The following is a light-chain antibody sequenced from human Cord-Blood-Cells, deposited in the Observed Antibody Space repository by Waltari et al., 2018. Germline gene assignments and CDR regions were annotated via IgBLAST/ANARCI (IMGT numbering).Light chain of an antibody. V-gene: IGKV1-39*01. CDR1: QSISSY. Sequence: DIQMTQSPSSLSASVGERVTITCRASQSISSYLNWYQQKPWKAPKLLIYAASSLQSVVPSRFSGSGSGTDFTLTISSLQPEDFATYYCQQSYSTPLTFGGGTKVEIK. J-gene: IGKJ4*01. CDR3: QQSYSTPLT. CDR2: AAS.